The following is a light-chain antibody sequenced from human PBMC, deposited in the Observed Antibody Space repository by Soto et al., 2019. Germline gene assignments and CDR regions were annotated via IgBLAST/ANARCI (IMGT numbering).Light chain of an antibody. CDR2: EVS. V-gene: IGLV2-8*01. CDR3: QSYDISLSVV. J-gene: IGLJ2*01. CDR1: SSDVGNYKY. Sequence: QSALTQSPSASGSPGQSVTISCTGTSSDVGNYKYVSWYQQHPGKAPKLMIYEVSKRPSGVPDRFSGSKSGNTASLAITGLQAEDEADYYCQSYDISLSVVFGGGTKLTVL.